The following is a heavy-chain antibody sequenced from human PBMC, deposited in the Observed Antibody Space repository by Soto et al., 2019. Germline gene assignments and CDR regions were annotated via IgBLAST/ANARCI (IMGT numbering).Heavy chain of an antibody. CDR2: ISVSGGST. D-gene: IGHD2-15*01. Sequence: GGSLRLSCAASGFTFSNYAMSWVRQAPGKGLEWVSGISVSGGSTYYADSVKGRFTISRDNSKNTLYVQMNSLRVDDTAVYYCAKDAGSVCSGGSCYFQALDSWGQGTQVTVSS. J-gene: IGHJ4*02. CDR1: GFTFSNYA. V-gene: IGHV3-23*01. CDR3: AKDAGSVCSGGSCYFQALDS.